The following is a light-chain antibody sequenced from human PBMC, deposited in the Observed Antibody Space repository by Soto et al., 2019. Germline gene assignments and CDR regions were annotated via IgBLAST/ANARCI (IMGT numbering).Light chain of an antibody. CDR1: QSVSRN. CDR2: DAS. Sequence: EIVLTQSPATLSLSPGERATLSCRASQSVSRNLAWYQHKAGQAPRLLIWDASSRATGIPARFSGSGSGTDFTLTISSLEPEDFAVYFCQEYDNWPPEGPFGQGTKVEI. V-gene: IGKV3-11*01. CDR3: QEYDNWPPEGP. J-gene: IGKJ1*01.